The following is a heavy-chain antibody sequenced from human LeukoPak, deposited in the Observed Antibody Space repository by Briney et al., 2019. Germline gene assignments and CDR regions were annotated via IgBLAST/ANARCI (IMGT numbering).Heavy chain of an antibody. Sequence: GGSLRLSCAASGFTFSDYYMSWIRQAPEKGLEWVSYISSSGSTIYYADSVKGRFTISRDNAKNSLYLQMNSLRAEDTAVYYCARRYSPSIEYYFDYWGQGTLVTVSS. V-gene: IGHV3-11*01. CDR2: ISSSGSTI. CDR3: ARRYSPSIEYYFDY. CDR1: GFTFSDYY. J-gene: IGHJ4*02. D-gene: IGHD2-15*01.